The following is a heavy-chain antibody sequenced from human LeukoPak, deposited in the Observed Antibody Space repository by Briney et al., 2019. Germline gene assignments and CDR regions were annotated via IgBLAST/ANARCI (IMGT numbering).Heavy chain of an antibody. V-gene: IGHV4-34*01. CDR2: INHSGST. Sequence: PSETLSLTCAVYGGSFSGYYWSWIRQPPGKGLEWIGEINHSGSTNYNPSLKSRVTISVDTSKNQFSLKLSSVTAADTAMYYCARRLGYCSSTSCYTGYYYYMDVWGKGTTVTVSS. CDR3: ARRLGYCSSTSCYTGYYYYMDV. CDR1: GGSFSGYY. D-gene: IGHD2-2*02. J-gene: IGHJ6*03.